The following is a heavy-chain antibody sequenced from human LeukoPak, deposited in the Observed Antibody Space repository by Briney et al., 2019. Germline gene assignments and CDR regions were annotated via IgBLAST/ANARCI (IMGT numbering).Heavy chain of an antibody. D-gene: IGHD5-24*01. J-gene: IGHJ5*02. CDR1: GCSISSYY. Sequence: SETLSLTCTASGCSISSYYWSWIRQPPGKGLEWIGYIYYSGSTNYNPSLKSRVTISVDTSKNQFSLKLSSVTAADTAVYYCARGGDVEMATTRDNWFDPWGQGTLVTVSS. CDR3: ARGGDVEMATTRDNWFDP. CDR2: IYYSGST. V-gene: IGHV4-59*12.